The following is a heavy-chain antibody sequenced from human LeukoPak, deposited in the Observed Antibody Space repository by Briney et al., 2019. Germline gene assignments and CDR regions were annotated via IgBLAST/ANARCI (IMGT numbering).Heavy chain of an antibody. V-gene: IGHV4-4*02. J-gene: IGHJ2*01. CDR2: IYHSGST. CDR1: GFTFSTYW. D-gene: IGHD4-17*01. Sequence: GSLRLSYAASGFTFSTYWMNWVRQPPGKGLEWIGEIYHSGSTNYNPSLKSRVTISVDKSKNQFSLKLSSVTAADTAVYYCARGYGDPPADFDLWGRGTLVTVSS. CDR3: ARGYGDPPADFDL.